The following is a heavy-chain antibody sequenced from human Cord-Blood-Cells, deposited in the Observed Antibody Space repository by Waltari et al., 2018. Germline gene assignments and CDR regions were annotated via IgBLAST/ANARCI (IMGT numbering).Heavy chain of an antibody. CDR3: AREASIQLWSRDYFDY. Sequence: QVQLVQSGAAVKKPGSSVTVSCNASGGTFSSYALRWVRQAPGQGPEWKVGSIPIFGTANYAQKFQGRVTITADESTSTAYMELSSLRSEDTAVYYCAREASIQLWSRDYFDYWGQGTLVTVSS. CDR2: SIPIFGTA. D-gene: IGHD5-18*01. CDR1: GGTFSSYA. J-gene: IGHJ4*02. V-gene: IGHV1-69*01.